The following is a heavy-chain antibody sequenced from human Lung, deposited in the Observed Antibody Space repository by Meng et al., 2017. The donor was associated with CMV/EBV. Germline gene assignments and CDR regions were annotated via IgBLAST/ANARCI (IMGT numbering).Heavy chain of an antibody. Sequence: QWLLVQSVMTVKTPGASVKVACKASRLTFVGYEMHWVRQAPGQWLEWMGWINPNDDTNYAQKCQGMVTMTRDTSINTVYMERSRLTSDDTAVYYCARGSAWSRFDYWGLGTLVTVSS. J-gene: IGHJ4*02. V-gene: IGHV1-2*02. D-gene: IGHD6-19*01. CDR2: INPNDDT. CDR1: RLTFVGYE. CDR3: ARGSAWSRFDY.